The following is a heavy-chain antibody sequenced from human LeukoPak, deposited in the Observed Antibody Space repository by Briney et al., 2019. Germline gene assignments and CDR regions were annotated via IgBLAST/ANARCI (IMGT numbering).Heavy chain of an antibody. CDR2: INAGNGNT. J-gene: IGHJ3*02. CDR1: GYTFTSYA. Sequence: ASVKVSCKASGYTFTSYAMHWVRQAPGQRLEWMGWINAGNGNTKYSQKFQGRVTITRDTSASTAYMELRSLRSDDTAVYYCARDNKGDAFDIWGQGTMVTVSS. V-gene: IGHV1-3*01. CDR3: ARDNKGDAFDI. D-gene: IGHD1/OR15-1a*01.